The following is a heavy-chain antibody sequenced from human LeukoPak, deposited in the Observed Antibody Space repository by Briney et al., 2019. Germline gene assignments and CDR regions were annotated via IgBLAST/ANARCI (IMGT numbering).Heavy chain of an antibody. CDR2: ISYDGSNK. CDR1: GITFSSYG. V-gene: IGHV3-30*18. J-gene: IGHJ4*02. CDR3: AKSMDILTGYLWSLDY. Sequence: GGSLRLSCAASGITFSSYGMSWVRQAPGKGLEWVAVISYDGSNKYYADSVKGRFTISRDNSKNTLYLQMNSLRAEDTAVYYCAKSMDILTGYLWSLDYWGQGTLVTVSS. D-gene: IGHD3-9*01.